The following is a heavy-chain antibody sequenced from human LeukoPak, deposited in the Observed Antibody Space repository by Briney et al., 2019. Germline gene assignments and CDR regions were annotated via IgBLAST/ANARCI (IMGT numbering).Heavy chain of an antibody. J-gene: IGHJ6*03. CDR1: GFTFSSYS. V-gene: IGHV3-21*01. Sequence: GSLRLSCAASGFTFSSYSMNWVRQAPGKGLEWVSSISSSSSYIYYADSVKGRFTISRDNAKNSLYLQMNSLRAEDTAVYYCARELLQQLGDYYYYYMDVWGKGTTVTVSS. CDR3: ARELLQQLGDYYYYYMDV. D-gene: IGHD6-13*01. CDR2: ISSSSSYI.